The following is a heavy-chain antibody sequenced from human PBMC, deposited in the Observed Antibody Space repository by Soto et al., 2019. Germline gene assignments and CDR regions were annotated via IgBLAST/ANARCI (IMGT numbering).Heavy chain of an antibody. J-gene: IGHJ6*03. D-gene: IGHD1-26*01. CDR1: AGSFSGYY. Sequence: QVQLQQWGAGLLQPSETLSLTCAVYAGSFSGYYWSWIRQPPGKGLEWIGETNPGGSTNYNPSLKSRVTISVDTSKNQFSLKLSSVTAADTAVHYCARGVSFSGYYYSMDVWGKGTTVTVSS. V-gene: IGHV4-34*01. CDR2: TNPGGST. CDR3: ARGVSFSGYYYSMDV.